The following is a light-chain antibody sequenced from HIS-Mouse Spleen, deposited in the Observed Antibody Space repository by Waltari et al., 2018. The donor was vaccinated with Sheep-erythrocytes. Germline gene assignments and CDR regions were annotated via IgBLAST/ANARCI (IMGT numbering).Light chain of an antibody. CDR1: SSDVGGYNY. V-gene: IGLV2-8*01. CDR3: SSYAGSNNWV. CDR2: EVS. J-gene: IGLJ3*02. Sequence: QSALTQPPSASGSPGQSVTIPCTGPSSDVGGYNYVSWYQQHPGKAPKLMIDEVSKRPSGVPDRFSGSKSGNTASLTVSGLQAEDEADYYCSSYAGSNNWVFGGGTKLTVL.